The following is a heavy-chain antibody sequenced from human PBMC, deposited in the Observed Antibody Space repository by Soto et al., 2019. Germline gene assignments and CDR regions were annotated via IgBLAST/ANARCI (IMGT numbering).Heavy chain of an antibody. Sequence: QVQLVQSGAEVKRPGASVKVSCKASGYTFTSYAMHWVRQAPGQRLEWMGWINAGNGNTKYSQKFQGRVTITRDTSASTAYMELSSLRSEDTAVYYCVRDRHGDYSHLDYWGQGTLVTVSS. V-gene: IGHV1-3*01. J-gene: IGHJ4*02. CDR3: VRDRHGDYSHLDY. D-gene: IGHD4-17*01. CDR2: INAGNGNT. CDR1: GYTFTSYA.